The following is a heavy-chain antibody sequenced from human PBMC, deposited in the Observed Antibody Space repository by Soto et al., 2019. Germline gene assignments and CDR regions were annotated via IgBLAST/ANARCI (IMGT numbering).Heavy chain of an antibody. V-gene: IGHV3-48*01. Sequence: EVQLVESGGDLVQPGGSLRLSCAASGFTFSSYGMNWVRQAPGTGLEWVSYISRTGHTIYYADSVKGRFTISRDNAKNSLYLQMNSLRAEDTAVYYCALGYSYAPFDPWGQGTLVTVSS. CDR3: ALGYSYAPFDP. J-gene: IGHJ5*02. D-gene: IGHD5-18*01. CDR2: ISRTGHTI. CDR1: GFTFSSYG.